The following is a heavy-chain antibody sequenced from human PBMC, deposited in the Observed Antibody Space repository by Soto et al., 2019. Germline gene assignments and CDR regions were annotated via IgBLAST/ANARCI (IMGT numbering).Heavy chain of an antibody. CDR1: GFTFSSYG. D-gene: IGHD3-16*01. CDR3: AKDTRMPGFAGYYYYGMDV. J-gene: IGHJ6*02. CDR2: ISYDGSNK. V-gene: IGHV3-30*18. Sequence: GGSLRLSCAASGFTFSSYGMHWVRQAPGKGLEWVAVISYDGSNKYYADSVKGRFTISRDNSKNTLYLQMNSLRAEDTAVYYCAKDTRMPGFAGYYYYGMDVWGQGTTVTVSS.